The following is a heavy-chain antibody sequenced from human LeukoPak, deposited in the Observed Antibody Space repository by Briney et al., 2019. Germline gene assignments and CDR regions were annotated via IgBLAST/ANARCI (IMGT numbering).Heavy chain of an antibody. V-gene: IGHV4-39*01. CDR3: ARFNGDYYYDSSGYPDAFDI. CDR2: IYYSGST. CDR1: GGSISSSSYY. D-gene: IGHD3-22*01. J-gene: IGHJ3*02. Sequence: SETLSLTCTVSGGSISSSSYYWGWIRQPPGKGLEWIGSIYYSGSTYYNPSLKSRVTISVDTSKNQFSLKLSSVTAADTAVYYCARFNGDYYYDSSGYPDAFDIWGQGTMVTVSS.